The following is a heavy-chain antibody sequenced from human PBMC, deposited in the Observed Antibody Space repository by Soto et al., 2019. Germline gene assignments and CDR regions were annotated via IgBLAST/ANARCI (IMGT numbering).Heavy chain of an antibody. CDR2: INPSSGGT. CDR1: GYXXTGYX. Sequence: ASVKVSCKASGYXXTGYXXHWVRQAPGQGLEWMGWINPSSGGTNFAQKFQGRVTMTRDTSISTAYMELTRLRSDDTAVYYCASGSTTLTLDYWGQGTLVTVSS. CDR3: ASGSTTLTLDY. D-gene: IGHD3-10*01. V-gene: IGHV1-2*02. J-gene: IGHJ4*02.